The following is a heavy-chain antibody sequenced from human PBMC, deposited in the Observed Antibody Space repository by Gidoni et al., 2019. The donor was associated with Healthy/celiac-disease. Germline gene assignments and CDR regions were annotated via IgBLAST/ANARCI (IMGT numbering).Heavy chain of an antibody. CDR3: AKDRDPNRGVIVYYYYGMDV. V-gene: IGHV3-9*01. J-gene: IGHJ6*02. Sequence: EVQLVESGGGLVQPGRSLRLSCAASGFTFDDYAMHWVRQAPGKGLEWVSGISWNSGSIGYADSVKGRFTISRDNAKNSLYLQMNSLRAEDTALYYCAKDRDPNRGVIVYYYYGMDVWGQGTTVTVSS. CDR1: GFTFDDYA. CDR2: ISWNSGSI. D-gene: IGHD3-10*01.